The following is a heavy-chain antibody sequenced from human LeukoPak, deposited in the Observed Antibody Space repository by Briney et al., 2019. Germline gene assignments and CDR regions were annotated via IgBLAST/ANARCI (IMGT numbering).Heavy chain of an antibody. CDR2: IYPGDSDI. D-gene: IGHD6-6*01. CDR1: GYRFTSYW. J-gene: IGHJ4*02. CDR3: TSSSSSSSTFDY. Sequence: PGASLQISCKGSGYRFTSYWSGWVRPLPGKGLEWMGIIYPGDSDIRYSPSFQGQVTISADKSINTAYLQWSSLKASDTAMYYCTSSSSSSSTFDYWGQGTLVTVSS. V-gene: IGHV5-51*03.